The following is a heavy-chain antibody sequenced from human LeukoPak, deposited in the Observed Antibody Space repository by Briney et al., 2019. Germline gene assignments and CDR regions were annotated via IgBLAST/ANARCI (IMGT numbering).Heavy chain of an antibody. CDR2: MNPNSGNT. CDR1: GYPFTSYD. Sequence: ASVKVSFKASGYPFTSYDINWVRPGTGQGVEWVGWMNPNSGNTGYAQKFQGRVTMTRNTSISTAYMELSSLRSEDTAVYYCARGIDYYDSSGYAFDIWGQGTMVTVSS. J-gene: IGHJ3*02. V-gene: IGHV1-8*01. CDR3: ARGIDYYDSSGYAFDI. D-gene: IGHD3-22*01.